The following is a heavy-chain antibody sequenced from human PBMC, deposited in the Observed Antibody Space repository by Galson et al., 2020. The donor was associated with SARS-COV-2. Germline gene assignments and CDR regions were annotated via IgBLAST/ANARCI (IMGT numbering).Heavy chain of an antibody. J-gene: IGHJ5*01. Sequence: SQTLSLTCAISGDSVSSNIAAWNWIRQSPSRGLEWLGRTYYRFRWYNDYAESVRGRLTINPDTSKNQFSLQLLSLNPEDTAIYFCAKEDGSSAGLFDSWGHGALVTV. V-gene: IGHV6-1*01. CDR3: AKEDGSSAGLFDS. CDR1: GDSVSSNIAA. CDR2: TYYRFRWYN. D-gene: IGHD1-26*01.